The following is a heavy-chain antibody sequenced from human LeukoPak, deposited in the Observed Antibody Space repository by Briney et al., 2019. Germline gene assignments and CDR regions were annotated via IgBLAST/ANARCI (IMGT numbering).Heavy chain of an antibody. CDR2: IIPIFGSA. D-gene: IGHD3-3*01. CDR1: GGTFSGYA. Sequence: GASVKVSCKTSGGTFSGYAITWLRQAPGQGLEWMGDIIPIFGSANYAQKFQGKVTITTDESTTTAYMELSSLTSDDTAVYYCARAEYDLALLSPSAFDFWGQGTLVTVSS. J-gene: IGHJ4*02. CDR3: ARAEYDLALLSPSAFDF. V-gene: IGHV1-69*05.